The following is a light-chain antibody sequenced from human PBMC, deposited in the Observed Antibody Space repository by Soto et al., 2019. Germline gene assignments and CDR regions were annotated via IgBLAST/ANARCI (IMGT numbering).Light chain of an antibody. V-gene: IGKV1-12*01. CDR1: QGTDSW. Sequence: DIQMTQSPSSVSTSVGDRVTITCQASQGTDSWLAWYQQKPGKAPKLLIYAASSLQTGVPSRFSGGGSGTDFTLTISSLQPEDFATYYGQQANSFPYTFGQGTKLEIK. J-gene: IGKJ2*01. CDR3: QQANSFPYT. CDR2: AAS.